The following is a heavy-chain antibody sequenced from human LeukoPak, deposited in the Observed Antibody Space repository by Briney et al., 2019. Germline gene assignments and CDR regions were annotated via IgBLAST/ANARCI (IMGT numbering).Heavy chain of an antibody. D-gene: IGHD3-22*01. CDR1: GFTFSSYG. J-gene: IGHJ4*02. V-gene: IGHV3-23*01. CDR3: AKDSYDTSI. Sequence: HSGETLRLSCAASGFTFSSYGMSWVRQAPGKGLEWVSAISDSGGRTFYADSVKGRFTISRDNSKNTLYLQINSLRAEDTAVYYCAKDSYDTSIWGQGTLVTVSS. CDR2: ISDSGGRT.